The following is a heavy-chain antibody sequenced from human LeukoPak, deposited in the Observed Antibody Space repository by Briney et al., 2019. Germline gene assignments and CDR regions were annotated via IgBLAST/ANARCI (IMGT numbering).Heavy chain of an antibody. V-gene: IGHV3-21*04. Sequence: PGGSLRLSCAASGFTFSSYSMNWVRQAPGKGLEWVSSISSSSSYIYYADSVKGRFTISRDNSKNTLYLQMSSLRADDTAVYYCSRRSVTTFDYWGQGTLVTVSS. CDR2: ISSSSSYI. J-gene: IGHJ4*02. D-gene: IGHD4-17*01. CDR1: GFTFSSYS. CDR3: SRRSVTTFDY.